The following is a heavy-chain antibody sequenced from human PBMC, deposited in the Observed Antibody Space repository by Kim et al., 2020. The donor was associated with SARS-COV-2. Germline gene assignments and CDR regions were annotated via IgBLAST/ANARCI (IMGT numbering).Heavy chain of an antibody. D-gene: IGHD2-15*01. J-gene: IGHJ5*02. V-gene: IGHV4-34*01. Sequence: SETLSLTCAVYGGSFSGYYWSWIRQPPGKGLEWIGEINHSGSTNYNPSLKSRVTISVDTSKNQFSLKLSSVTAADTAVYYCARGRLIVVVVAAPNWFDPWGQGTLVTVSS. CDR1: GGSFSGYY. CDR2: INHSGST. CDR3: ARGRLIVVVVAAPNWFDP.